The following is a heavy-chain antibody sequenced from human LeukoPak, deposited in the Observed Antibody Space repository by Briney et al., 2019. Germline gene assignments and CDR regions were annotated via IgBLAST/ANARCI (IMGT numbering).Heavy chain of an antibody. V-gene: IGHV1-8*03. CDR2: MNPNSGNT. Sequence: GASVKVSCKASGYTFTSYDINWVRQATGRGLEWMGWMNPNSGNTGYAQKFQGRVTITRNTSISTAYMELSSLRSEDTAVYYCARGSYCSSTSCYTGYYYYYYMDVWGKGTTVTVSS. CDR1: GYTFTSYD. J-gene: IGHJ6*03. D-gene: IGHD2-2*02. CDR3: ARGSYCSSTSCYTGYYYYYYMDV.